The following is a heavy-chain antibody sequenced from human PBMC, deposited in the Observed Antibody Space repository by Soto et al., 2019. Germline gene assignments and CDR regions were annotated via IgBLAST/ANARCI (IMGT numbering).Heavy chain of an antibody. J-gene: IGHJ5*02. CDR2: IIPILGTA. D-gene: IGHD2-15*01. CDR3: ARDRRDCSGGSCYSEPSRYNWFDP. V-gene: IGHV1-69*01. CDR1: GGTFSSYA. Sequence: QVQLVQSGAEVKKPGSSVKVSCKASGGTFSSYAISWVRQAPGQGLEWMGGIIPILGTANYAQKFQGRGTITADESTSTAYMELSSLRSEDTAVYYCARDRRDCSGGSCYSEPSRYNWFDPWGQGTLVTVSS.